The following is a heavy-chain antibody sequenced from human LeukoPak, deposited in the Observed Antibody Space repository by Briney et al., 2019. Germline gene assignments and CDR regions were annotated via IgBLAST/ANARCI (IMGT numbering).Heavy chain of an antibody. D-gene: IGHD6-13*01. V-gene: IGHV3-43*01. CDR3: AKDQQLVRFSGAFDI. CDR2: ISWDGGST. J-gene: IGHJ3*02. CDR1: GFTFDDYT. Sequence: PGGSLRLSCAASGFTFDDYTMHWVRQAPGKGLEWVSLISWDGGSTYYADSVKGRFTISRDNSKNSLYLQMNSLRTEDTALYYCAKDQQLVRFSGAFDIWGQGTMVTVSS.